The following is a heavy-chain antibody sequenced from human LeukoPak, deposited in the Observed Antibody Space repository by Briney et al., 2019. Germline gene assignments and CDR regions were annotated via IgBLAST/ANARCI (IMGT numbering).Heavy chain of an antibody. V-gene: IGHV3-7*01. Sequence: GGSLRLSCAASGFTFSSYWMSWVRQAPGKGLEWVANIKQDGSEKYYADSVKGRFTISRDNAKNSLYLQMNSLRAEDTAVYYCAELGITMIGGVWGKGTTVAISS. J-gene: IGHJ6*04. CDR1: GFTFSSYW. CDR3: AELGITMIGGV. CDR2: IKQDGSEK. D-gene: IGHD3-10*02.